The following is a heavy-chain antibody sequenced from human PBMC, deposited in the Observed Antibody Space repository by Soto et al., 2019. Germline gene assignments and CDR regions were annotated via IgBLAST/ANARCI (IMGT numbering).Heavy chain of an antibody. D-gene: IGHD1-26*01. CDR1: GFTFSSYG. V-gene: IGHV3-30*18. CDR2: ISYDGSNK. J-gene: IGHJ4*02. Sequence: GGSLRLSCAASGFTFSSYGMHWVRQAPGKGLEWVAVISYDGSNKYYADSVKGRFTISRDNSKNTLYLQMNSLRAEDTAVYYCAKDHSGSHGPIGYWGQGTMVTVSS. CDR3: AKDHSGSHGPIGY.